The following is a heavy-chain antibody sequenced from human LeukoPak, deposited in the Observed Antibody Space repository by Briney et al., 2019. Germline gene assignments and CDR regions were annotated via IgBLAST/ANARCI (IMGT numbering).Heavy chain of an antibody. Sequence: PSETLSLTCIVSSASVSSYYWSWVRQPPGGGLEWIGYISNSGSPSYNPSFKSRVTFSADTSKNHLSLKLNSVTPADTAVYFCARGGAGPLRDWGQGTLVTVSS. D-gene: IGHD3-16*01. CDR3: ARGGAGPLRD. CDR2: ISNSGSP. J-gene: IGHJ4*02. V-gene: IGHV4-59*02. CDR1: SASVSSYY.